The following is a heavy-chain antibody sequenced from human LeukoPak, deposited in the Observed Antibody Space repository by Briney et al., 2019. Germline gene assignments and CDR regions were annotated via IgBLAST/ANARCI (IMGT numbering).Heavy chain of an antibody. J-gene: IGHJ3*02. CDR3: ARDSQVERGYYDSSGYYIDAFDI. Sequence: PGGSLRLSCAASGFTFSSYWMSWVRQAPGKGLEWVANIKQDGSEKYYVDSVKGRFTISRDNAKNSLYLQMNSLRAEDTAVYYCARDSQVERGYYDSSGYYIDAFDIWGQGTMVTVSS. CDR2: IKQDGSEK. V-gene: IGHV3-7*01. D-gene: IGHD3-22*01. CDR1: GFTFSSYW.